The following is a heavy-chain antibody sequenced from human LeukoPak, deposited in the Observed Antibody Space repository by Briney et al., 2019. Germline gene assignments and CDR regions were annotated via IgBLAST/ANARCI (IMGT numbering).Heavy chain of an antibody. CDR2: ISGSGGSA. D-gene: IGHD2-8*01. CDR1: GFTFSSYV. Sequence: PGGSLRLSCAASGFTFSSYVVSWVRQAPGHGLEWVSSISGSGGSADSADSVKGRFTISRDNSKDTLYLQMSSLRAEDTALYYCAKDRSCTNDICHGDFDYWGQGTLVTVSS. V-gene: IGHV3-23*01. J-gene: IGHJ4*02. CDR3: AKDRSCTNDICHGDFDY.